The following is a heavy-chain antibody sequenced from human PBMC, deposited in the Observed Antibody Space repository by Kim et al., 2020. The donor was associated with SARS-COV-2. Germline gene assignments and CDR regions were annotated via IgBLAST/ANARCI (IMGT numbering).Heavy chain of an antibody. J-gene: IGHJ4*02. CDR1: GFTFSTYG. Sequence: GGSLRLSCAASGFTFSTYGIHWVRQAPGKGLEWVAVIWNDGSNKFYADSVKGRFTISRDNFKNTLYLQMNSLRAEDTAVYYCARDILTDYYLDSWGQGTLVTVSS. CDR2: IWNDGSNK. V-gene: IGHV3-33*01. CDR3: ARDILTDYYLDS. D-gene: IGHD3-9*01.